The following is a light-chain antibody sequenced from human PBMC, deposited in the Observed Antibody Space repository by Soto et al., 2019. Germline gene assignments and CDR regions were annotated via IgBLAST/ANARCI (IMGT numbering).Light chain of an antibody. CDR1: QSVSRT. CDR2: DAS. Sequence: VLTQSPATLSLSPGERANLACRTSQSVSRTLAWYQQKSGQAPRLLIYDASNRATGIPTRFSGSGSGTDFTLTISSLEPEDFAVYYCQQRYNWPQTFGQGTKVEIK. V-gene: IGKV3-11*01. J-gene: IGKJ1*01. CDR3: QQRYNWPQT.